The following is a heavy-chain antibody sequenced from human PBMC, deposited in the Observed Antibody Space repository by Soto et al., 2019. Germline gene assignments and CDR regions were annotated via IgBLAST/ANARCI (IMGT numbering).Heavy chain of an antibody. Sequence: SETLSLTCTVSGGSISSGDYYWGWIRQPPGKGLEWIGYIYYSGSTYYNPSLKSRVTISVDTSKNQFSLKLSSVTAADTAVYNCAIYYYSSVYYLPEYFQHLGQGTLVTLSS. J-gene: IGHJ1*01. V-gene: IGHV4-30-4*01. CDR3: AIYYYSSVYYLPEYFQH. D-gene: IGHD3-22*01. CDR1: GGSISSGDYY. CDR2: IYYSGST.